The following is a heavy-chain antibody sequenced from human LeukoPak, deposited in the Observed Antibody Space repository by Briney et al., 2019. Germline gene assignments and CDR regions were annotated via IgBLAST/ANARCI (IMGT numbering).Heavy chain of an antibody. V-gene: IGHV4-34*01. D-gene: IGHD2-21*02. CDR2: INHSGST. Sequence: KTSETLSLTCAVYGGSFSGYYWSWIRQPPGKGLEWIGEINHSGSTNYNPSLKSRVTISVDKSKNQFSLKLSSVTAADTAVYYCARDCGGDCYSVLWYFDLWGRGTLVTVSS. CDR1: GGSFSGYY. CDR3: ARDCGGDCYSVLWYFDL. J-gene: IGHJ2*01.